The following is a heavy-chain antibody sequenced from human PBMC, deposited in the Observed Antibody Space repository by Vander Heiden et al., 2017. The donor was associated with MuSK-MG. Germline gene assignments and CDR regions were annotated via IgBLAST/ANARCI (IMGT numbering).Heavy chain of an antibody. CDR1: GGSMSTSTYY. D-gene: IGHD6-19*01. Sequence: QLQLQESGPGRGRTSETLSLTCAVAGGSMSTSTYYGGCVRQPPGNGVEGIGSISYSGTTYSNPSLRRRVSISVDTSKNQFSLKLSSVTAADTAVYYCARVCNSGWYFFDYWGQGTLVTVSS. CDR2: ISYSGTT. CDR3: ARVCNSGWYFFDY. V-gene: IGHV4-39*07. J-gene: IGHJ4*02.